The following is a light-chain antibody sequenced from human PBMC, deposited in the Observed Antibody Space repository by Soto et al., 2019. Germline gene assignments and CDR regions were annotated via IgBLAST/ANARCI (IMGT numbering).Light chain of an antibody. J-gene: IGLJ1*01. CDR3: AAWDDSLSGFYV. Sequence: QSVLAQPSSASGTPGQRVTISCSGSSSNIGSNTVNWYQQLPGTAPKLLIYSNNQRPSGVPDRFSGSKSGTSASLAISGLQSEDEADYYCAAWDDSLSGFYVFGTGTKVTVL. V-gene: IGLV1-44*01. CDR2: SNN. CDR1: SSNIGSNT.